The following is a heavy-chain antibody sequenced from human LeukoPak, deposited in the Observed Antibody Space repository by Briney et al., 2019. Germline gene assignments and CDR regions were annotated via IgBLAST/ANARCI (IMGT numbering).Heavy chain of an antibody. D-gene: IGHD3-22*01. Sequence: SETLSLTCTVSGGSISSYYWSWIRQPPGKGLEWIGYIYYSGSTNYNPSLKSRVTISVDTSKNQFSLKLSSVTAADTAVYYCARGEEYYDSSGYSYWGQGTLVTVSS. V-gene: IGHV4-59*01. J-gene: IGHJ4*02. CDR2: IYYSGST. CDR1: GGSISSYY. CDR3: ARGEEYYDSSGYSY.